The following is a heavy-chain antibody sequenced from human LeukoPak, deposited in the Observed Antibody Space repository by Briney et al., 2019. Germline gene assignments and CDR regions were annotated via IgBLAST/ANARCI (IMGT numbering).Heavy chain of an antibody. CDR1: GGSISSYY. D-gene: IGHD3-10*01. CDR3: ARATMAYYYYYGMDV. Sequence: SETLSLTCTVSGGSISSYYWSWIRQPPGKGLEWIGYIYYSGSTNYNPSLKSRVTISVDTSMNQFSLKLSSVTAADTAVYYCARATMAYYYYYGMDVWGQGTTVTVSS. J-gene: IGHJ6*02. V-gene: IGHV4-59*08. CDR2: IYYSGST.